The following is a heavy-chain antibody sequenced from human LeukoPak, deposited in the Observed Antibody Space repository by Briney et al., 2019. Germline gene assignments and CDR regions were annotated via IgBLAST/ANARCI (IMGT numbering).Heavy chain of an antibody. CDR1: GFTFSSYG. CDR2: ISGSGGST. Sequence: PGGSLRLSCAASGFTFSSYGMSWVRQAPGKGLEWVSAISGSGGSTYYADSVKGRFTISRDNSKNTLYLQMNSLRAEDTAVYYCAKGPRYNYDILTGYYMGSNYFDYWGQGTLVTVSS. CDR3: AKGPRYNYDILTGYYMGSNYFDY. D-gene: IGHD3-9*01. V-gene: IGHV3-23*01. J-gene: IGHJ4*02.